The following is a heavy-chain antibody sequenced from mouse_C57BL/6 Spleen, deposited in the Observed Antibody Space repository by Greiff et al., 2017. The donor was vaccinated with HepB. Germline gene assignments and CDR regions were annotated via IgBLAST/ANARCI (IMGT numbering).Heavy chain of an antibody. J-gene: IGHJ1*03. D-gene: IGHD1-1*01. CDR1: GYSFTGYF. CDR2: INPYNGDT. V-gene: IGHV1-20*01. Sequence: LVESGPELVKPGDSVKISCKASGYSFTGYFMNWVMQSHGKSLEWIGRINPYNGDTFYNQKFKGKATLTVDKSSSTAHMELRSLTSEDSAVYYCARRATVVYWYFDVWGTGTTVTVSS. CDR3: ARRATVVYWYFDV.